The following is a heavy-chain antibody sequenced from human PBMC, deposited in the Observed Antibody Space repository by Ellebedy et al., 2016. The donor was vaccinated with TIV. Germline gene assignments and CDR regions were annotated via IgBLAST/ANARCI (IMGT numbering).Heavy chain of an antibody. D-gene: IGHD2-2*01. CDR3: ARGSEDIVVVPAARQQYYYYYYMDV. CDR2: IIPIFGTA. J-gene: IGHJ6*03. Sequence: SVKVSXXASAGTFSSYAISWVRQAPGQGLEWMGGIIPIFGTANYAQKFQGRVTITADESTSTAYMELSSLRSEDTAVYYCARGSEDIVVVPAARQQYYYYYYMDVWGKGTTVTVAS. V-gene: IGHV1-69*13. CDR1: AGTFSSYA.